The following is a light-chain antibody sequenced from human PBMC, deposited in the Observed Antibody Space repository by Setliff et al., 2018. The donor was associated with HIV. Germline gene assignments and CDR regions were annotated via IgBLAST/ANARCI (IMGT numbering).Light chain of an antibody. CDR3: AAWDDSLNGVV. Sequence: QSVLAQPPSASGTPGQRVTISCSGSSSNIGSNTVNWYQQLPGTAPKLLIYRNNQRPSGVPDRFSASKSGTSASLAISGLQSEDEADYYCAAWDDSLNGVVFGGGTQLTVL. CDR2: RNN. V-gene: IGLV1-44*01. CDR1: SSNIGSNT. J-gene: IGLJ2*01.